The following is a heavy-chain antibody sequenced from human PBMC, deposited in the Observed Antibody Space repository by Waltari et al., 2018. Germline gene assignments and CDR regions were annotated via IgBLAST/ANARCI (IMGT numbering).Heavy chain of an antibody. Sequence: QLRESGPGLVKPSGTLSLSCAVSGDSVTSSYLWNWVRQSPHKGLELIGQGQGTTGGAHYNPSVASRVTVSLDTSNNEFSLKVTSATAADTAVYYCARDRGRGLYLDTWGPGTLVTVSP. V-gene: IGHV4-4*02. CDR3: ARDRGRGLYLDT. D-gene: IGHD2-15*01. CDR1: GDSVTSSYL. J-gene: IGHJ5*02. CDR2: GQGTTGGA.